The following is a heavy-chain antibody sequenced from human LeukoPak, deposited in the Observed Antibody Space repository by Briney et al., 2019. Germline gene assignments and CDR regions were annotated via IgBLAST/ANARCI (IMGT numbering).Heavy chain of an antibody. CDR3: ARAHGGGYYDSSNYLDY. D-gene: IGHD3-22*01. CDR2: ISYDGSNK. CDR1: GFTFSNFA. V-gene: IGHV3-30-3*01. Sequence: PGRSLRLSCAASGFTFSNFAMHWVRQAPGKGLEWVAIISYDGSNKYYADSVKGRFTISRDNSKNTLYLQMNSLRPEDAAVYYCARAHGGGYYDSSNYLDYWGQGTLVTVSS. J-gene: IGHJ4*02.